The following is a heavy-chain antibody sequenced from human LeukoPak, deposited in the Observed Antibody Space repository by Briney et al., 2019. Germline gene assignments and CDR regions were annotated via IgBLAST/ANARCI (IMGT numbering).Heavy chain of an antibody. CDR3: ARDRVTGTLDFDS. V-gene: IGHV3-66*02. CDR2: TYGGGST. Sequence: GGSMRLSCAASGFTVSSNYMSWVRQAPGKGLEWVSVTYGGGSTYYADSVKGRFSISRDNSKNTLYLQTSSLKTEDTAVYYCARDRVTGTLDFDSWGQGTLVSASS. J-gene: IGHJ5*01. D-gene: IGHD1-7*01. CDR1: GFTVSSNY.